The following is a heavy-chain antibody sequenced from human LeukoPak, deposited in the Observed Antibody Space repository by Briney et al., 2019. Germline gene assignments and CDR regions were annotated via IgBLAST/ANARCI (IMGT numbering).Heavy chain of an antibody. D-gene: IGHD4-11*01. Sequence: SETLSLTCTVSGGSISSYYWSWIRPPPGQGLEWIGYIYTCGSTNYNPSLKSRVTISVDTSKNQFSLKLSSVTAADTAVYYCARGGSATAVTTNYYYYYYMDVWGEGTTVTVSS. CDR3: ARGGSATAVTTNYYYYYYMDV. V-gene: IGHV4-4*09. CDR1: GGSISSYY. CDR2: IYTCGST. J-gene: IGHJ6*03.